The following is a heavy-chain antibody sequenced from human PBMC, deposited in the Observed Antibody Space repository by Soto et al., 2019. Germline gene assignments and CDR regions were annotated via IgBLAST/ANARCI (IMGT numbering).Heavy chain of an antibody. D-gene: IGHD2-2*01. CDR3: ASLRGIPAAIADY. V-gene: IGHV4-34*01. CDR1: GGSFSGYY. J-gene: IGHJ4*02. Sequence: SETLSLTCAVYGGSFSGYYWSWIRQPPGKGLEWIGEINHSGSTNYNPSLKSRVTISVYTSKNQFSLTLSSVTAADTAVYYCASLRGIPAAIADYWGQGTLVTVSS. CDR2: INHSGST.